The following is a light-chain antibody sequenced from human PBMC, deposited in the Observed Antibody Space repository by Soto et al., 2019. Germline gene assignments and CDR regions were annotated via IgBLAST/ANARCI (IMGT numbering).Light chain of an antibody. CDR1: QNVGTW. V-gene: IGKV1-5*01. CDR2: DAS. CDR3: QQHSTSPWT. Sequence: DIQMTQSPSSLSASVGDRVTITCRASQNVGTWVAWYQQKPGKAPKLLIYDASNLESGVPSRFSGSESGTQFTLTISSLQPDDFATYYCQQHSTSPWTFGQGTKVDVK. J-gene: IGKJ1*01.